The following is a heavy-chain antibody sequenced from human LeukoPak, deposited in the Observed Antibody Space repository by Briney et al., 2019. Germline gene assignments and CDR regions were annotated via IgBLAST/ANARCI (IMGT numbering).Heavy chain of an antibody. Sequence: PSETLPLTCAVYGGSFSAYYWSWIRQPPGKGLEWIGEINHSGSTHYNPSFKSRVTISVDTSKNQFSLKLSSVTAADTAVYYCARVGVITMIVNYWGQGTLVTVSS. V-gene: IGHV4-34*01. CDR2: INHSGST. CDR1: GGSFSAYY. J-gene: IGHJ4*02. D-gene: IGHD3-22*01. CDR3: ARVGVITMIVNY.